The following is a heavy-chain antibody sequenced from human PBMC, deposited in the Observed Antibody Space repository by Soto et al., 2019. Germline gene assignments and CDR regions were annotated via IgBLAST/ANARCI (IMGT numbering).Heavy chain of an antibody. D-gene: IGHD1-26*01. V-gene: IGHV1-2*02. Sequence: WASVKVSCKASAYTFTGYYMHRVRQAPGQGLEWMGWINPNSGGTKYAQKFQGRVTLTRDTSLSTGYMELNSLRSDDTAAYYRALLPSCATRSCRSRNCAVDYWGEATLVTVSS. CDR3: ALLPSCATRSCRSRNCAVDY. J-gene: IGHJ4*02. CDR1: AYTFTGYY. CDR2: INPNSGGT.